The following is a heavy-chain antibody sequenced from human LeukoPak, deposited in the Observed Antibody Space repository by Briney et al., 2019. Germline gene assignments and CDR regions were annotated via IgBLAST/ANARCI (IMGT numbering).Heavy chain of an antibody. CDR1: GFTFTSYE. J-gene: IGHJ4*02. D-gene: IGHD2-2*01. V-gene: IGHV3-48*03. Sequence: PGGSLRLSCAASGFTFTSYEMNWVRQAPGKGLEWVSYISNSGSTIYYADSVKGRFIISRDNTKNSLYLQMNSLRAEDTAVYYCARDGFQLGYWGQGTLVTVSS. CDR3: ARDGFQLGY. CDR2: ISNSGSTI.